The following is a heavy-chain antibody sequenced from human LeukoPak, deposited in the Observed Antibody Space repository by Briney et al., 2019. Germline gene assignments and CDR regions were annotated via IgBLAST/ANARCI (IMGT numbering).Heavy chain of an antibody. J-gene: IGHJ4*02. D-gene: IGHD7-27*01. CDR3: AIDPNWGIHY. CDR1: GFTFSTYT. CDR2: IGGSGGDI. Sequence: PGGSLRLSCAASGFTFSTYTMCWVRQPPGKGLEWVSIIGGSGGDIHYADSVKGRFTISRDNSKNTLYLQMNSLRVEDTAIYYCAIDPNWGIHYWGQGVLVTVSS. V-gene: IGHV3-23*01.